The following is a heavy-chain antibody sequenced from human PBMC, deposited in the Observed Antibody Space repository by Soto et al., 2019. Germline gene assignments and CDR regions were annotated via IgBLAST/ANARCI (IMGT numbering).Heavy chain of an antibody. D-gene: IGHD3-3*01. Sequence: PSETLSLTCAVSGGSINSNNWWSWVRQPPGKGLEWIGEVYHTGSTNYNPSLKSRVTMLVDKSENQFSPKLKSLTAADTAVYYCARGGEYDFWSGYSSYNWFDPWGQGTLVTVSS. CDR2: VYHTGST. CDR1: GGSINSNNW. CDR3: ARGGEYDFWSGYSSYNWFDP. J-gene: IGHJ5*02. V-gene: IGHV4-4*02.